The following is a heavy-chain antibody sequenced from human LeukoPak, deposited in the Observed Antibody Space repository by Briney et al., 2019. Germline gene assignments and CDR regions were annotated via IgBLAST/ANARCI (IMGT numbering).Heavy chain of an antibody. CDR2: IGRKASGETT. Sequence: GRSLRLSCTASGFTFRDYAMGWVRQAPGKGLEWVALIGRKASGETTEYAASVRGRFTILRDDSKSIAYLQMNSLKAEDAAVYYCTRPIYCSTSGCQGYYFDYWGQGTLVTVSS. V-gene: IGHV3-49*04. J-gene: IGHJ4*02. CDR3: TRPIYCSTSGCQGYYFDY. CDR1: GFTFRDYA. D-gene: IGHD2-2*01.